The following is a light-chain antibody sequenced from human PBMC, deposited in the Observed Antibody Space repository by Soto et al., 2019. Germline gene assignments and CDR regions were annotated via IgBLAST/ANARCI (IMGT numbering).Light chain of an antibody. J-gene: IGKJ5*01. CDR1: QSVSNF. V-gene: IGKV1-39*01. Sequence: DIQMSQSPSSLSASVGDRITITCRASQSVSNFLVWYQQNPGKAPKLLIHSASTLQSGVPSRFSGSGSGTDFTLTISSPQPEDVATYYCQQSFSSPPITFGQGTRLEIK. CDR3: QQSFSSPPIT. CDR2: SAS.